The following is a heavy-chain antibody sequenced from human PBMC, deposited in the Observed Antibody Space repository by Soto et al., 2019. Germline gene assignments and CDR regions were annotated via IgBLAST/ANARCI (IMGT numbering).Heavy chain of an antibody. J-gene: IGHJ5*02. V-gene: IGHV4-59*01. Sequence: SETLSLTXSVSGGSIVDYYWSWIRQPPGKGLEWIGFIYYTGNTRYNPSLGSRVTISLDTSKNQFSLKLTSATAADTAFYYCARDVNRWELRGFFDPWGRGALVTVSS. CDR2: IYYTGNT. D-gene: IGHD1-7*01. CDR3: ARDVNRWELRGFFDP. CDR1: GGSIVDYY.